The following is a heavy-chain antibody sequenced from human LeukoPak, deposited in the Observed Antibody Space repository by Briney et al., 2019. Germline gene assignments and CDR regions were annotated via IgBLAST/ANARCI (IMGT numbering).Heavy chain of an antibody. CDR2: INHSGST. J-gene: IGHJ3*01. D-gene: IGHD5-12*01. Sequence: SETLSLTCAVYGGSFSGYYWSWIRQPPGKGLEWIGEINHSGSTNYNSSLKSRVTISVDMSKNQFSLKLSSATAADTAVYYCARGSQPITAWGQGTMVIVSS. CDR3: ARGSQPITA. V-gene: IGHV4-34*01. CDR1: GGSFSGYY.